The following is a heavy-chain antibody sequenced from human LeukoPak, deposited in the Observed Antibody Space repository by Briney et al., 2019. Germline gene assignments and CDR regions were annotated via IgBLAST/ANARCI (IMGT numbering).Heavy chain of an antibody. Sequence: PSETLSLTCTVSGGSISGYYWSWIRQPPGKGLEWIGYIYYSGNTNYNPSLKSRVTISVDTSKNQFFLKLSSVTAADTAMYYCARGGYSYGHGAFDYWGQGTLVTVSS. D-gene: IGHD5-18*01. V-gene: IGHV4-59*01. CDR2: IYYSGNT. CDR1: GGSISGYY. J-gene: IGHJ4*02. CDR3: ARGGYSYGHGAFDY.